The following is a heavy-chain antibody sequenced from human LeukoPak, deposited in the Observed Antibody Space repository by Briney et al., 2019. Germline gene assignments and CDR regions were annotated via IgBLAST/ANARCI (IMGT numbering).Heavy chain of an antibody. J-gene: IGHJ4*02. Sequence: ASVKVSRKASGYTFTSYAMHWVRQAPGQRLEWMGWINAGNGNTKYSQEFQGRVTITRDTSASTAYMELSSLRSEDMAVYYCARSAVYGGKPHPYFDYWGQGTLVTVSS. V-gene: IGHV1-3*03. CDR2: INAGNGNT. CDR1: GYTFTSYA. D-gene: IGHD4-23*01. CDR3: ARSAVYGGKPHPYFDY.